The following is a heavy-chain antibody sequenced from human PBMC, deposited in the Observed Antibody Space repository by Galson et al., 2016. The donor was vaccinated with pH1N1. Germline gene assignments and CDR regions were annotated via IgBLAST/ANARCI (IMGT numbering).Heavy chain of an antibody. CDR1: GYSISSGYY. J-gene: IGHJ3*02. Sequence: SETLSLTCAVTGYSISSGYYWGWIRQPPGKGLEWIGSIYHSGGTYYNPSLKSRVTISADTSKNQVSLKLRSVTAADTAVYYCATYRGSVVDAFEIWGQGTMVTVSS. V-gene: IGHV4-38-2*01. D-gene: IGHD4-23*01. CDR2: IYHSGGT. CDR3: ATYRGSVVDAFEI.